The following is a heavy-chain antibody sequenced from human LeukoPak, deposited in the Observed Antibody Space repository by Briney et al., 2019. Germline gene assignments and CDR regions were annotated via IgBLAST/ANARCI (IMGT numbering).Heavy chain of an antibody. CDR1: GFTVSSNY. J-gene: IGHJ5*02. CDR2: IYSGGST. D-gene: IGHD1-26*01. CDR3: AKEVSGYYQDAFDP. V-gene: IGHV3-66*01. Sequence: PGGSLRLSCAASGFTVSSNYMSWVRQAPGKGLEWVSVIYSGGSTYYADSVKGRFTISRDNSKNTLYLQTNSLRAEDTAVYYCAKEVSGYYQDAFDPWGQGTLVTVSS.